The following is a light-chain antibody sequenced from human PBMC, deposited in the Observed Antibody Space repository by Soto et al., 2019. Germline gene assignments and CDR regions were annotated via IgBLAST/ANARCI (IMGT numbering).Light chain of an antibody. CDR2: WAS. Sequence: DVVMTQSPATLPVSLGERAAINCKSSQTLLFTSTNKNSLAWYQQKPGQPPKLLIYWASTRESGAPDRFSGSGSGRNFTLTISSLQAEDVAVYYCQQYHTTPNTFGQGTKLEIK. CDR1: QTLLFTSTNKNS. J-gene: IGKJ2*01. CDR3: QQYHTTPNT. V-gene: IGKV4-1*01.